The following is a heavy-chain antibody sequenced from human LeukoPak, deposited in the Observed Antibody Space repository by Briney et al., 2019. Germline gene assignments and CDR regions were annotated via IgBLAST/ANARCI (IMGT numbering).Heavy chain of an antibody. J-gene: IGHJ4*02. CDR1: GHTFTTYA. V-gene: IGHV1-18*01. CDR3: ARGEVSASLYYFDF. CDR2: VSGYTGDT. D-gene: IGHD5/OR15-5a*01. Sequence: ASVKVSCKTSGHTFTTYAVSWVRQAPGQGLEWMGWVSGYTGDTNYAERFQGRVTMTTDTSTSTVYMELTSLRSDDTAVYYCARGEVSASLYYFDFWGLGTLVTVS.